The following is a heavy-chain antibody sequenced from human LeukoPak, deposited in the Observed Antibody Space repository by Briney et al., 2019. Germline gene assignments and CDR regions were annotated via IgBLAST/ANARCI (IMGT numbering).Heavy chain of an antibody. Sequence: GSLRLSCAASGFTLNTYWMSWVRQAPGKGLEWVANIKQDGSEKYYVDSVKGRFTISRDNAKNSLYLQVNSLRAEDTAVYYCARLEIVGAPDFDYWGQGTLVTVSS. CDR2: IKQDGSEK. D-gene: IGHD1-26*01. CDR3: ARLEIVGAPDFDY. J-gene: IGHJ4*02. V-gene: IGHV3-7*01. CDR1: GFTLNTYW.